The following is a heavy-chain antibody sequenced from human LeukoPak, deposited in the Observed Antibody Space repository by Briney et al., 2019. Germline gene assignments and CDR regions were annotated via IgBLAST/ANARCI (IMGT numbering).Heavy chain of an antibody. CDR1: GDSISRSNYY. CDR3: AGEYYDILTRFDP. J-gene: IGHJ5*02. Sequence: SETLSLTCSVSGDSISRSNYYWSWIRQHPGKGLEWIGYINYSGSTYYNPSLTSRVSISVDTSKNQFSLKLRSVTAADTAVYYCAGEYYDILTRFDPWGQGTLVTVSS. V-gene: IGHV4-31*03. D-gene: IGHD3-9*01. CDR2: INYSGST.